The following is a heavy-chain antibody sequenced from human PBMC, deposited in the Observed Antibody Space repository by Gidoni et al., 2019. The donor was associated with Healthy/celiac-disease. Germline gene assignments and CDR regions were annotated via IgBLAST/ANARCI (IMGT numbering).Heavy chain of an antibody. Sequence: QLPLVESGGGVVQPGMSVRLSCAASGFPVSSYGMHWVRPAPGKGLEWVAVISYAGSNKYYADSMKCRFTISRDNSKNTLYLQMNSLRADDTAVYYCAKSHEDGFYYYYMDVWGKGTTVTVSS. J-gene: IGHJ6*03. CDR1: GFPVSSYG. CDR3: AKSHEDGFYYYYMDV. V-gene: IGHV3-30*18. D-gene: IGHD5-12*01. CDR2: ISYAGSNK.